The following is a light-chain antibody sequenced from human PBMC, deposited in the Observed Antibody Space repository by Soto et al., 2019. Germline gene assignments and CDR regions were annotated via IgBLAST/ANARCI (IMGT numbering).Light chain of an antibody. Sequence: QSVLTQPPSVSEAPKQRVTLSCSGRSSHIGNNAVNWYQQLPGKAPKLLIYYDDLLPSGVSDRFSGSKSGTSASLAISGLQSEDEADYYCAAWDDSLNGVVFGGGTKLTVL. CDR3: AAWDDSLNGVV. CDR2: YDD. J-gene: IGLJ2*01. CDR1: SSHIGNNA. V-gene: IGLV1-36*01.